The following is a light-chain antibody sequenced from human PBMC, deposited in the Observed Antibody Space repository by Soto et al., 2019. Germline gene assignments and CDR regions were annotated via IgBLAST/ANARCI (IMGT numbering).Light chain of an antibody. V-gene: IGKV3-20*01. CDR1: QSVSSSY. CDR2: DAS. Sequence: EIVLTQSPGTLSLSPGERATLSCRASQSVSSSYLAWYQQKPGQAPRLLIYDASSRATGIPDRFSGSGSGTDFTLTISRLEPEDFEVYYCQQYGSSPSTFGQGTKLEIK. J-gene: IGKJ2*02. CDR3: QQYGSSPST.